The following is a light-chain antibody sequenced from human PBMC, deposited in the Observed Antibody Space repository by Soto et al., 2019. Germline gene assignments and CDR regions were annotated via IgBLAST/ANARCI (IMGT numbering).Light chain of an antibody. CDR1: QGISSY. J-gene: IGKJ3*01. CDR2: AAS. CDR3: QQYYGYPFT. V-gene: IGKV1-8*01. Sequence: AIRMTQSPSSFSASTGDRVTITCRASQGISSYLAWYQQRPGKAPKLLIYAASTLQSGVPSRFSGSGSGTDFTLTISCLQSEDFATYYCQQYYGYPFTFGPGTKVDIK.